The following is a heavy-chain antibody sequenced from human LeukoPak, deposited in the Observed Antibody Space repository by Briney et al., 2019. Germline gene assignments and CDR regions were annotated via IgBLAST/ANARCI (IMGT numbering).Heavy chain of an antibody. Sequence: GGSLRLSCAGSGFTFGGYGMHWFRQTPGKGLEWVAVIAYDGSRAFYADSVKGRFTISRDNSRNTMSVQMDDLRAEDTAVYYCTRYNNDHFDYWGQGTLVTVSS. J-gene: IGHJ4*02. CDR2: IAYDGSRA. D-gene: IGHD1-14*01. CDR1: GFTFGGYG. V-gene: IGHV3-33*01. CDR3: TRYNNDHFDY.